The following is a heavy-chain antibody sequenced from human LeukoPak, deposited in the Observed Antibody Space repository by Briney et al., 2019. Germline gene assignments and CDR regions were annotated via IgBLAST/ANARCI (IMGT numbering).Heavy chain of an antibody. J-gene: IGHJ4*02. V-gene: IGHV4-34*01. D-gene: IGHD3-22*01. CDR2: INHSGST. CDR3: ARGGYYDSTCFDY. Sequence: SETLSLTCAVYGGSFSGYYWSWIRQPPGKGLEWIGEINHSGSTNYNPSLKSRVTISVDTSKNQFSLKLSSVTAADTAVHYCARGGYYDSTCFDYWGQGTLVTVSS. CDR1: GGSFSGYY.